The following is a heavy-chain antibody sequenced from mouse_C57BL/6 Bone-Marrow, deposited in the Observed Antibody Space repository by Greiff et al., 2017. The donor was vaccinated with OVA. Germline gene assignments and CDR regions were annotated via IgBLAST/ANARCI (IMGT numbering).Heavy chain of an antibody. D-gene: IGHD1-1*02. CDR1: GYTFTSYW. CDR3: ARRWLRAMDY. J-gene: IGHJ4*01. V-gene: IGHV1-50*01. Sequence: QVQLQQPGAELVKPGASVKLSCKASGYTFTSYWMQWVKQRPGQGLEWIGEIDPSDSYTNYNQKFKGKATLTVDTSSSTAYMQLSSLTSEDSAVYYCARRWLRAMDYWGQGTSVTVSS. CDR2: IDPSDSYT.